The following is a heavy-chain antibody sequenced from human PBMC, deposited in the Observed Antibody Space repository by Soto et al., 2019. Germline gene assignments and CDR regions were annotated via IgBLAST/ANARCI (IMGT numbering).Heavy chain of an antibody. CDR3: TRDRRAHLMGDAFDI. V-gene: IGHV1-69*12. CDR2: ISPRFGTA. Sequence: QVQLVQSGAEVKKPGSSVKVSCKASGGTFTSYAISWVRQAPGQGLEWMGGISPRFGTANYAQRFQGRVTIPADESTTTAYMELSTLRSEDTAMYYCTRDRRAHLMGDAFDIWGQGTMVTVSS. CDR1: GGTFTSYA. D-gene: IGHD3-16*01. J-gene: IGHJ3*02.